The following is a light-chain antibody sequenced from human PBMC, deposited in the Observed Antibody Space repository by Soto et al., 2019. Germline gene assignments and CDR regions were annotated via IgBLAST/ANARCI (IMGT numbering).Light chain of an antibody. Sequence: DIQMTQSPSSLSASVGDRVTITCRASQSITSYLNWYQQKLGKAPKLLIYAVSFLQSGVPSRFSGSGSGTDSTLTISSLQPEDFATYYSQQSYSTPWTFGQGTKVEIK. CDR1: QSITSY. V-gene: IGKV1-39*01. CDR3: QQSYSTPWT. CDR2: AVS. J-gene: IGKJ1*01.